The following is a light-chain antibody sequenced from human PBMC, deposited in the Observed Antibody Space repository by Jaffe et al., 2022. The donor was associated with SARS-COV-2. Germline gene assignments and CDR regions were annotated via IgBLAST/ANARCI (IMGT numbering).Light chain of an antibody. V-gene: IGLV1-47*01. Sequence: QSVLTQSPSASGTPGQRVTMSCSGSSSNIGTNYVCWYQQLPGTAPKLLIYRNNQRPSGVPDRFSGSKSDTSASLAISGLRSEDEADYYCSAWDDSLSGVVFGGGTKLTVL. CDR2: RNN. J-gene: IGLJ2*01. CDR3: SAWDDSLSGVV. CDR1: SSNIGTNY.